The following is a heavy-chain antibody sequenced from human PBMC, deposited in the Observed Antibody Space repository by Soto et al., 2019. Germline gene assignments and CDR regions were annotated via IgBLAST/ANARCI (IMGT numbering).Heavy chain of an antibody. V-gene: IGHV1-18*04. Sequence: GASVKVSCKASGYTFTSYGISWVRQAPGQGLEWMGWISAYNGNTNYAQKPQGRVTMTTDTSTSTAYMELRSLRSDDTAVYYCARTFGGVIVIDAHAFDIWGQGTMVTV. D-gene: IGHD3-16*02. CDR3: ARTFGGVIVIDAHAFDI. CDR2: ISAYNGNT. CDR1: GYTFTSYG. J-gene: IGHJ3*02.